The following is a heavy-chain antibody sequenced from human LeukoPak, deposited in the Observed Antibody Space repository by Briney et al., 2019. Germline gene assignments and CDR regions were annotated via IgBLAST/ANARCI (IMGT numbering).Heavy chain of an antibody. Sequence: GGSLRLSCAASGFTFSSYSMNWVRQAPGKGLEWVSSISSSSSYIYYADSVKGRFTISRDNAKNSLYLQMNSLRAEDTAVYYCARDKIVGIAAAGTEKFNYWGQGTLVTVSS. CDR3: ARDKIVGIAAAGTEKFNY. CDR2: ISSSSSYI. CDR1: GFTFSSYS. D-gene: IGHD6-13*01. V-gene: IGHV3-21*01. J-gene: IGHJ4*02.